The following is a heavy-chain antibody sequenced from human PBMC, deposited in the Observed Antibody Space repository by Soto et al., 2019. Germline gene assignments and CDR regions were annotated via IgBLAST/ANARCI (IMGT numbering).Heavy chain of an antibody. J-gene: IGHJ3*02. D-gene: IGHD3-22*01. CDR1: GGSISSGGYY. CDR3: ARYSGDSSGYFLGAHAFDI. V-gene: IGHV4-31*03. CDR2: IYYSGST. Sequence: QVQLQESGPGLVKPSQTLSLTCTVSGGSISSGGYYWCWIRQHPGKGLEWIGYIYYSGSTYYNPSLKSRVTISVDTSKNQFSLKLSSVTAADTAVYYCARYSGDSSGYFLGAHAFDIWGQGTMVTVSS.